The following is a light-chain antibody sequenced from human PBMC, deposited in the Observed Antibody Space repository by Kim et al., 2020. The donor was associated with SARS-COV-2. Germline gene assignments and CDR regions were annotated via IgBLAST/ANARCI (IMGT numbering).Light chain of an antibody. CDR3: QQFKSHPRT. J-gene: IGKJ4*01. CDR1: QDIKSA. Sequence: SASVGDTVTITCRASQDIKSALAWYQQKPGKSPLLLIYDASSMERGVSRRFSGSGSGTYFTLTIDNVQPDDLATYHCQQFKSHPRTFGGGTKLEI. V-gene: IGKV1-13*02. CDR2: DAS.